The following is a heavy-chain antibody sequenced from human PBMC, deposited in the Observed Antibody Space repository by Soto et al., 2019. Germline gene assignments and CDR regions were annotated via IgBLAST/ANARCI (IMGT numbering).Heavy chain of an antibody. V-gene: IGHV4-59*08. CDR3: ARRRGRTFDY. CDR2: IYYSGST. J-gene: IGHJ4*02. Sequence: QVQLQESGPGLVKPSETLSLTCTVSGGSISSYYWSWIRQPPGKGLEWIGYIYYSGSTKYNPSLKSRVTIAVDTSKNQCSLKLSSVTAADTAVYYCARRRGRTFDYWGQGTLVTVSS. CDR1: GGSISSYY. D-gene: IGHD2-15*01.